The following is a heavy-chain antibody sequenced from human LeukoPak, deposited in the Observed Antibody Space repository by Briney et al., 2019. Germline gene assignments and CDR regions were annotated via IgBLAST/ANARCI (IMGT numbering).Heavy chain of an antibody. V-gene: IGHV4-39*01. CDR3: ARRSLVPAAYFGY. J-gene: IGHJ4*02. CDR1: GGSISSSSYY. CDR2: IYYSGSA. D-gene: IGHD2-2*01. Sequence: PSETLSLTCTVSGGSISSSSYYWGWIRQPPGKGLEWIGSIYYSGSAYYNPSLKSRVTISVDTSKNQFSLKLSSVTAADTAVYYCARRSLVPAAYFGYWGQGTLVTVSS.